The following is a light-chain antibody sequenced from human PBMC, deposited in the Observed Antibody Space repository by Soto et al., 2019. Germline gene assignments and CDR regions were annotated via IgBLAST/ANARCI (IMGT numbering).Light chain of an antibody. CDR1: QSISNW. J-gene: IGKJ1*01. Sequence: EIQITQSPSTLSASVGDRVTITFRASQSISNWLAWYQQKPGKAPKLLIYKASSLQSGVPSRFSGSGSGTNFTLTISSLQPDDFAMYYCQQYNPYSRTFG. CDR3: QQYNPYSRT. CDR2: KAS. V-gene: IGKV1-5*03.